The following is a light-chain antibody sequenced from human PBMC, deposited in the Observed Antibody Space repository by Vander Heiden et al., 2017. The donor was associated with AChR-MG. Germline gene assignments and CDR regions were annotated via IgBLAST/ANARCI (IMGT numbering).Light chain of an antibody. V-gene: IGKV3-15*01. CDR1: QSIRTD. Sequence: EIVMTQSPATLSVSPGERATLSCRASQSIRTDLAWYQHKPGQAPRLLIYGASTRASGIPARFSGVGSGTEFTLTISSLQSEDSAVYYCQQYDNWPPRVTFGGGTKVEIK. CDR2: GAS. J-gene: IGKJ4*01. CDR3: QQYDNWPPRVT.